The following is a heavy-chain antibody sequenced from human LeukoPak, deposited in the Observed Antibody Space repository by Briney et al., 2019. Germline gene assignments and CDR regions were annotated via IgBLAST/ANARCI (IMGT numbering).Heavy chain of an antibody. J-gene: IGHJ3*02. D-gene: IGHD2-15*01. V-gene: IGHV4-38-2*02. CDR2: IYHSGST. CDR3: ARPGYCSGGSCYGDAFDI. Sequence: SETLSLTCTVSGYSISSGYYWGWIRQPPGKGLEWIGSIYHSGSTYYNPSLKSRVTISVDTSKNQFSLKLSSVTAADTAVYYCARPGYCSGGSCYGDAFDIWGQGTMVTVSS. CDR1: GYSISSGYY.